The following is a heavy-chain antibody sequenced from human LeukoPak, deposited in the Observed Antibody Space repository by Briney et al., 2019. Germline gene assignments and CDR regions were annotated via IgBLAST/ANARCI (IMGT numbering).Heavy chain of an antibody. CDR3: ARDIREVGESHYFDY. D-gene: IGHD1-26*01. J-gene: IGHJ4*02. CDR2: IHSSGST. CDR1: GFSITTYY. V-gene: IGHV4-59*01. Sequence: SETLSLTCTVSGFSITTYYCSWIRQSPGNGLEWIGLIHSSGSTTYNPSLKSRVTISVDTSKNQFSLHLSSVTAADTAVYYCARDIREVGESHYFDYWGQGTLVTV.